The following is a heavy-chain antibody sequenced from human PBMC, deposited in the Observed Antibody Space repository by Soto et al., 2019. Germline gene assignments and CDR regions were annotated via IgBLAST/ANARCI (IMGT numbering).Heavy chain of an antibody. CDR1: GFTVSSNY. CDR3: ARLSPRYSSSPGFDY. V-gene: IGHV3-53*04. J-gene: IGHJ4*02. D-gene: IGHD6-6*01. Sequence: EVQLVESGGGLVQPGGSLRLSCAASGFTVSSNYMSWVRQAPGKGLEWVSVIYSGGSTYYADSVKGRFTISRHNSKTTLYLQMNSLRAEDTAVYYCARLSPRYSSSPGFDYWGQGTLVTVSS. CDR2: IYSGGST.